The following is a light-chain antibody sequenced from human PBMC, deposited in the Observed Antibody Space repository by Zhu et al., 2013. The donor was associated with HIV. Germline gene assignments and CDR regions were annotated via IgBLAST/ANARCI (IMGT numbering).Light chain of an antibody. CDR2: WAS. CDR3: QQYET. CDR1: QSVLYSSNNKNY. Sequence: DIVMTQSPDSLAVSLGERATINCKSSQSVLYSSNNKNYLAWYQQKPGQPPKLLIYWASTRESGVPDRFSGSGSGTDFTLTISSLQAEDVAVYYCQQYETFGQGTKVEIK. V-gene: IGKV4-1*01. J-gene: IGKJ1*01.